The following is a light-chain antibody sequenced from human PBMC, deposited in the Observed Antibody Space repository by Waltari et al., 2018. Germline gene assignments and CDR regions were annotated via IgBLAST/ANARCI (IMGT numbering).Light chain of an antibody. CDR2: DDT. CDR1: SSDVGSHNL. CDR3: CSYAGSTSSIL. V-gene: IGLV2-23*01. Sequence: QSALTQPASVSGSPGQSITISCTGTSSDVGSHNLVSWYQHHPGKAPKLMIYDDTKRPSGVSNRFSSSKSGNTASLTIAGLQAEDEADYYCCSYAGSTSSILLGGGTKLTVL. J-gene: IGLJ2*01.